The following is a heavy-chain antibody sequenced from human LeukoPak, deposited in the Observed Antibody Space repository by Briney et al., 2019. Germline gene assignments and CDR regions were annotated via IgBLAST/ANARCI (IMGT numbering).Heavy chain of an antibody. J-gene: IGHJ4*02. CDR1: GGSISSTNW. Sequence: SGTLSLICGVSGGSISSTNWWTWVRLPPGKGLEWIGEVHLDGRTNYNPSLESRLTMSVDLSENHISLKLTSVTAADTAVYYCAREGGFYRPLDYSGQGTLVTVSS. V-gene: IGHV4-4*02. CDR2: VHLDGRT. D-gene: IGHD3-3*01. CDR3: AREGGFYRPLDY.